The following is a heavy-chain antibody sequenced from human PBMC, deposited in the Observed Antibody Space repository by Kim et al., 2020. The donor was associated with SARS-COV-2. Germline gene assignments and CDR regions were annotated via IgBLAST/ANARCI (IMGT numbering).Heavy chain of an antibody. J-gene: IGHJ4*02. D-gene: IGHD3-3*01. Sequence: SETLSLTCAVYGGSFSGYYWSWIRQPPGKGLEWIGEINHSGSTNYNPSLKSRVTISVDTSKNQFSLKLSSVTAADTAVYYCARGNPGISITIFGVVIPQKYYFDYWGQGTLVTVSS. V-gene: IGHV4-34*01. CDR3: ARGNPGISITIFGVVIPQKYYFDY. CDR2: INHSGST. CDR1: GGSFSGYY.